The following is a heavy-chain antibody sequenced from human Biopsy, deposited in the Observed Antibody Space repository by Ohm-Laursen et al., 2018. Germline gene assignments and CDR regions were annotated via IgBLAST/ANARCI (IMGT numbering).Heavy chain of an antibody. J-gene: IGHJ5*02. Sequence: SLGLSCAASGFSLRNFTINWVRQAPGKGLEWVSSISRSVSHILYAETLKGRFTSSRDNAKNSVYLQMNSLRVEDTGVYYCARGRTHLLPDHDWFDPWGQGTLVTVSS. CDR2: ISRSVSHI. V-gene: IGHV3-21*06. D-gene: IGHD1-14*01. CDR3: ARGRTHLLPDHDWFDP. CDR1: GFSLRNFT.